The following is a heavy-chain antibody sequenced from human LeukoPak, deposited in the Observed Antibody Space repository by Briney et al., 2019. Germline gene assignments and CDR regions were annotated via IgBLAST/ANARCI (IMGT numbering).Heavy chain of an antibody. Sequence: GGSLRLSCAASGFTFSSYGMHWVRQAPGKGLEWVAYIQYDGSNQQYADSVKGRFTISRDNSKNTLYLQMNSLRAEDTAVYYCARTIKGGYSYGAYYYYYMDVWGKGTTVTISS. CDR2: IQYDGSNQ. V-gene: IGHV3-30*02. D-gene: IGHD5-18*01. J-gene: IGHJ6*03. CDR1: GFTFSSYG. CDR3: ARTIKGGYSYGAYYYYYMDV.